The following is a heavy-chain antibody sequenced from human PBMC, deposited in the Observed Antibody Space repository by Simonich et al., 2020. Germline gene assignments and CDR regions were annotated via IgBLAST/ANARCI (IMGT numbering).Heavy chain of an antibody. D-gene: IGHD6-13*01. J-gene: IGHJ6*02. CDR1: GYSISSGYS. CDR3: ARVGYSNYYYYGMDV. CDR2: IYHSGRT. Sequence: QVQLQESGPGLVKPSETLSLTCAVSGYSISSGYSWGWIRQPPGTVLEWIGSIYHSGRTYYNPSRKSRVTISVDKSKNQFSLKLSSVTAADTAVYYCARVGYSNYYYYGMDVWGQGTTVTVSS. V-gene: IGHV4-38-2*01.